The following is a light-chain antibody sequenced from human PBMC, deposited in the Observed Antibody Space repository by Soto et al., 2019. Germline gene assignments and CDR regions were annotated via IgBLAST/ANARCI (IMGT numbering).Light chain of an antibody. CDR2: AAS. CDR3: QQYYTAPFT. Sequence: DIQMTQSPSSLSASVGDTITITCRASQAISYYLAWYQQPPGRVPKLLVYAASTLQSGVPSRFSGSGSGTEFSLTITGLQPEDFGTYYCQQYYTAPFTFGPGTRVDLK. J-gene: IGKJ3*01. CDR1: QAISYY. V-gene: IGKV1-27*01.